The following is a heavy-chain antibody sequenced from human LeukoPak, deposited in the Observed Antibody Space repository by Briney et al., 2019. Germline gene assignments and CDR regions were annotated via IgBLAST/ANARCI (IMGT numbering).Heavy chain of an antibody. CDR3: ANPARDFADSGAITW. J-gene: IGHJ4*02. D-gene: IGHD4-17*01. V-gene: IGHV4-34*01. CDR1: GGSFSYYH. Sequence: SETLSLTCAVYGGSFSYYHWSWIRQPPGKGLEWIGKINHSGITNYNPSLKSRVTISADTSKNQFSLKLTSVTAADTAVYYCANPARDFADSGAITWWGQGTLVTVSS. CDR2: INHSGIT.